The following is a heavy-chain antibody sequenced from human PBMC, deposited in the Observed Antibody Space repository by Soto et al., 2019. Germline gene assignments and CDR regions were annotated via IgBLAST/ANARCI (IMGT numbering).Heavy chain of an antibody. D-gene: IGHD4-17*01. CDR3: ALDSGYGDYEAFVDV. J-gene: IGHJ6*02. CDR2: ISAYNGNT. Sequence: QVQLVQSGAEVKKPGASVKVSCKASGYTFTSYGISWVRQAPGQGLEWMGWISAYNGNTNYAQKLQGRVTMTTDTTTRTGDMELRSPRTDDTAVYYWALDSGYGDYEAFVDVWGQGTTVTVSS. V-gene: IGHV1-18*01. CDR1: GYTFTSYG.